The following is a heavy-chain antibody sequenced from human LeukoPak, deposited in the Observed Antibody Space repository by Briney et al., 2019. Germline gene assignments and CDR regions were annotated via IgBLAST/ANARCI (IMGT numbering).Heavy chain of an antibody. CDR2: IHTSGST. CDR3: ARDRYYYDSCNYSHRLDY. Sequence: SETLSLTCTVSGGPLSSYYWSWIRQPAGKGLEWTGGIHTSGSTNYYPSLKSRVTMSVDTSKSQFSLKLSSVTAADTAVYYCARDRYYYDSCNYSHRLDYWGQGTLVTVSS. V-gene: IGHV4-4*07. D-gene: IGHD3-22*01. CDR1: GGPLSSYY. J-gene: IGHJ4*02.